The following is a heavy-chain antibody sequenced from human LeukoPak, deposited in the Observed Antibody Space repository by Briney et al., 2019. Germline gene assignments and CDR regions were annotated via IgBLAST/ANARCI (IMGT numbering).Heavy chain of an antibody. V-gene: IGHV1-3*01. CDR2: INADNGNT. CDR1: GYPFTSYA. CDR3: AREKIITGLDP. D-gene: IGHD3-22*01. Sequence: ASVKVSCKASGYPFTSYAMHWVRQAPGPRLEWIGWINADNGNTKYSQKFQGRVTITRDTSASTAYMELSSLRSEDTAVYYCAREKIITGLDPWGQGTLVTVSS. J-gene: IGHJ5*02.